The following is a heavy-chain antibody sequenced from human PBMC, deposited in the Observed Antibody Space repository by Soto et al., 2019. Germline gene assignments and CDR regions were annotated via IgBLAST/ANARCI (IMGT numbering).Heavy chain of an antibody. D-gene: IGHD5-12*01. CDR2: IYYAGST. V-gene: IGHV4-59*08. CDR1: GGSRISYY. Sequence: QGRLQESGPGLVKPSETRSLTCTLSGGSRISYYWSWIRQPPGRGLEWIGIIYYAGSTNYDPYLKGRVTISVDTSKNQSSLTVTSVTAADTACYYCARRIVAPDTFNYWGQETLVTVSS. CDR3: ARRIVAPDTFNY. J-gene: IGHJ4*02.